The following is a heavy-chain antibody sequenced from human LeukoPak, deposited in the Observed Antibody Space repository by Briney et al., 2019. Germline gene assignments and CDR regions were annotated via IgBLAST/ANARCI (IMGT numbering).Heavy chain of an antibody. V-gene: IGHV1-2*02. D-gene: IGHD6-19*01. CDR1: GYTFTYYF. J-gene: IGHJ4*02. Sequence: ASVKVSCKASGYTFTYYFMHWVRQAPGQGLEWMGWINPNGGGTDYAQRFQGRITLTRDTSISTAYMELSGLTSDDTAVYYCARTLDTSGWYSPFDCWGQGTLVTVSS. CDR2: INPNGGGT. CDR3: ARTLDTSGWYSPFDC.